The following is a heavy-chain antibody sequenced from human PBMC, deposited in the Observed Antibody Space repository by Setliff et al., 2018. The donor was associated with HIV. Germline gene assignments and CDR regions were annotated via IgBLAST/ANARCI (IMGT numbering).Heavy chain of an antibody. J-gene: IGHJ4*02. V-gene: IGHV5-51*01. D-gene: IGHD2-21*02. CDR1: GYTFTNYW. CDR3: IRRRRAPGTADLESY. Sequence: GESLKISCRASGYTFTNYWIGWVRQMPGKGLEWIGVIYPGDSVTRYSPSFQGQVTISADRSITTAYLQWSSLTASDTATYYCIRRRRAPGTADLESYWGQGTLVTVSS. CDR2: IYPGDSVT.